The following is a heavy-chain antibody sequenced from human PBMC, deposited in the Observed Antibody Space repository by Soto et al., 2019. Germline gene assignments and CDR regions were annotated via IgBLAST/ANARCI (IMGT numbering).Heavy chain of an antibody. V-gene: IGHV1-18*01. CDR3: ARALDSSGYYYLDQIDS. Sequence: QVQLVQSGAEVKKPGASVKVSCKASGYTFTSYGISWVRQAPGQGLEWMGWISVYNGNTNYAQNIQGRVTMTTDTSXSXXYMEVRSLRSDDTAVYYCARALDSSGYYYLDQIDSWGQGTLVTVSS. J-gene: IGHJ4*02. CDR1: GYTFTSYG. D-gene: IGHD3-22*01. CDR2: ISVYNGNT.